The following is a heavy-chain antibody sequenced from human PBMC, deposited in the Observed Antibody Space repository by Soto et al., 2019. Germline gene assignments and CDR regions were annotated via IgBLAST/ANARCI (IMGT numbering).Heavy chain of an antibody. D-gene: IGHD6-19*01. CDR3: ARDRQSSGWLDAFDI. Sequence: EVQLVESGGGLVQPGVSLRLSCAASGFTVSSHYMSWVRQAPGKGLEWVSVIFTGGSTYYEDSVKGRFTISRHSSMNTVYLQMDSLRAEDTAVYYCARDRQSSGWLDAFDIWGQGTMVTVSS. V-gene: IGHV3-53*04. J-gene: IGHJ3*02. CDR2: IFTGGST. CDR1: GFTVSSHY.